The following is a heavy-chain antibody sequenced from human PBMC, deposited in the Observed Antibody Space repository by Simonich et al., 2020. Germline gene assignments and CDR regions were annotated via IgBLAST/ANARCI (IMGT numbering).Heavy chain of an antibody. V-gene: IGHV1-2*06. CDR1: GYTFTGYY. CDR2: INPNRGGT. J-gene: IGHJ2*01. CDR3: ARDGGNCSGGSCYWYFDL. D-gene: IGHD2-15*01. Sequence: QVQLVQSGAEVKKPGASVKVSCKASGYTFTGYYIPWVRQAPGQGLECMGRINPNRGGTNNAQKCQGRVTMTRDTSISTAYRELSRLRSDDTAVYYWARDGGNCSGGSCYWYFDLWGRGTLVTVSS.